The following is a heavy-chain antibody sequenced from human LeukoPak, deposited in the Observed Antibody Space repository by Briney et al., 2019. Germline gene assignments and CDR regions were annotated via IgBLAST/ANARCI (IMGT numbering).Heavy chain of an antibody. J-gene: IGHJ4*02. D-gene: IGHD2-2*02. CDR3: ARVCRSSTSCYTGSDFDY. CDR1: GYTFTSYG. CDR2: ISAYNGNT. V-gene: IGHV1-18*01. Sequence: ASVKVSCKASGYTFTSYGISWVRQAPGQGLEWMGWISAYNGNTNYAQKLQGGVTMTTDTSTSTAYMELRSLRSDDTAVYYCARVCRSSTSCYTGSDFDYWGQGTLVTVSS.